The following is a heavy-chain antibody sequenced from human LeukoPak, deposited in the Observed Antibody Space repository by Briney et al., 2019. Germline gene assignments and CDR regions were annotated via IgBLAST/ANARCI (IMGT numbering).Heavy chain of an antibody. V-gene: IGHV3-7*01. CDR2: IKEDGSQK. J-gene: IGHJ4*02. D-gene: IGHD1-7*01. CDR1: LGSHW. CDR3: ATGITGTTDY. Sequence: PGGSLRLSCVGALGSHWMGWVRQAPGKGLEWVANIKEDGSQKYYMDSVKGRFTISRDNAKSSLFLQMNSLRAEDTAVYYCATGITGTTDYWGQGTLVTVSS.